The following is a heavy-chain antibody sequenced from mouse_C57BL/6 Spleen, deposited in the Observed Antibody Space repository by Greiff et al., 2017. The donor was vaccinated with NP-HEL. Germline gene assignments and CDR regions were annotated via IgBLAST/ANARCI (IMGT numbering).Heavy chain of an antibody. CDR1: GYSITSGYY. Sequence: EVKLVESGPGLVKPSQSLSLTCSVTGYSITSGYYWNWIRQFPGNKLEWMGYISYDGSNNYNPSLKNRISITRDTSKNQFFLKLNSVTTEDTATYYCARPRDWYFDVWGTGTTVTVSS. J-gene: IGHJ1*03. CDR2: ISYDGSN. V-gene: IGHV3-6*01. CDR3: ARPRDWYFDV.